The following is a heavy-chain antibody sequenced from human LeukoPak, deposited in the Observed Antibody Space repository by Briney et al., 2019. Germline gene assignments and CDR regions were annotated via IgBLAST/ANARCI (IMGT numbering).Heavy chain of an antibody. CDR1: GGSISSSSYY. CDR2: IYYSGST. CDR3: ARDWVTYSSIHFDP. V-gene: IGHV4-39*07. Sequence: PSETLSLTCTVSGGSISSSSYYWGWLRQPPGKGLEWIGSIYYSGSTYYNPSLKSRVTISVDTSKNQFSLKLSSVTAADTAVYYCARDWVTYSSIHFDPWGQGTLVTVSS. J-gene: IGHJ5*02. D-gene: IGHD6-13*01.